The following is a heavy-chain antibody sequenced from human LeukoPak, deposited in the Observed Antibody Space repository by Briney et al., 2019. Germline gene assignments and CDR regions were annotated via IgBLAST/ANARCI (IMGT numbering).Heavy chain of an antibody. CDR1: GFIFSDYY. Sequence: TGGSLRLSCAASGFIFSDYYMGWVRQAPGKGLEWGGFIRSKAYGGTTDYAASVKGRFTISRDDSKSIAYLQLNSQKTEDTALYYRSSHTAPRTIAYWGQGTLVTVSS. V-gene: IGHV3-49*04. J-gene: IGHJ4*02. D-gene: IGHD5-18*01. CDR3: SSHTAPRTIAY. CDR2: IRSKAYGGTT.